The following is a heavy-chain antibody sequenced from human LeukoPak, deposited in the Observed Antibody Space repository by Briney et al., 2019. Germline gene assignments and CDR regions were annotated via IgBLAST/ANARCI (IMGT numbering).Heavy chain of an antibody. CDR3: ATYRQVMLPFEA. Sequence: GGSLRLSCAASGFTFSSYSMNWVRQAPGKGLEWVSYISSSSSTIYYADSVKGRFTISRDNAKNSVYLQMNSLRGEDTAIYYCATYRQVMLPFEAWGRGTLVTVSS. D-gene: IGHD5-18*01. CDR1: GFTFSSYS. CDR2: ISSSSSTI. V-gene: IGHV3-48*01. J-gene: IGHJ5*02.